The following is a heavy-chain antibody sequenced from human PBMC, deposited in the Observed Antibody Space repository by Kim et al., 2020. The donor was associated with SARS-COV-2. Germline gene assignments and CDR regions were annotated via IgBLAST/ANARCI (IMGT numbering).Heavy chain of an antibody. J-gene: IGHJ3*02. Sequence: AETLTGRVTISRDKSKNTLYLQMNSLWAEDTALYYCARDGYGDYGAFDSWGQGTMVTVSS. V-gene: IGHV3-33*01. D-gene: IGHD4-17*01. CDR3: ARDGYGDYGAFDS.